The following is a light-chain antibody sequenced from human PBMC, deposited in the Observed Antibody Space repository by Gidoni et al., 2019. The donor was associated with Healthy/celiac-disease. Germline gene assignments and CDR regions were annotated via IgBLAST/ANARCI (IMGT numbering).Light chain of an antibody. J-gene: IGKJ3*01. Sequence: DNQMTQSPSSLSASVGDRVTITCRASQSISSYLNWYQQKPGKAPKLLIYAASSLQSGVPSRFSGSGSETDFTLTISSLQPEDFATYYCQQSYSTPPFTFGPGTKVDIK. CDR2: AAS. CDR3: QQSYSTPPFT. CDR1: QSISSY. V-gene: IGKV1-39*01.